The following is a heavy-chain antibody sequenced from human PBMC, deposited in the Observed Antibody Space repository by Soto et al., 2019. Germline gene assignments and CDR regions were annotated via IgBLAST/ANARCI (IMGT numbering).Heavy chain of an antibody. CDR3: ARQRYCSSTSCYLPFYYYMDV. J-gene: IGHJ6*03. Sequence: GESLKISCKGSGYSFINYWIGWVRQMPGKGLEWMGIIYPGDSDTRYSPSFQGQVTISADKSISTAYLQWSSLKASDTAMYYCARQRYCSSTSCYLPFYYYMDVWGKGTTVTVSS. V-gene: IGHV5-51*01. CDR1: GYSFINYW. D-gene: IGHD2-2*01. CDR2: IYPGDSDT.